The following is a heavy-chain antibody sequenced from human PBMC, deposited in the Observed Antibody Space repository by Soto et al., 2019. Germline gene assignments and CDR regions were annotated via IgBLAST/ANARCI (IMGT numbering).Heavy chain of an antibody. V-gene: IGHV1-8*01. Sequence: ASVKVSCKASGYTFTSYDINWVRQATGQGLEWMGWMNPNSGNTGYAQKFQGRVTMTRNTSISTAYMELSSLRSEDTAVYYCAVYCSGGSCSQRSRYFQHWGQGTRVTVSS. D-gene: IGHD2-15*01. CDR1: GYTFTSYD. CDR3: AVYCSGGSCSQRSRYFQH. CDR2: MNPNSGNT. J-gene: IGHJ1*01.